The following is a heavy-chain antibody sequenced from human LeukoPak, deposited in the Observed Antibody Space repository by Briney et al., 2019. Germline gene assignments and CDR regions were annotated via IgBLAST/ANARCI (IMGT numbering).Heavy chain of an antibody. J-gene: IGHJ4*02. CDR2: IYHSGST. CDR1: GGSISSGGYY. Sequence: SETLSLTCTVSGGSISSGGYYWSWIRQPPGKGLEWIGYIYHSGSTYYNPSLKSRVTISVDRSKNQFSLKLSSVTAADTAVYYCARVLSAAGGFDYWGQGTLVTVSS. V-gene: IGHV4-30-2*01. CDR3: ARVLSAAGGFDY. D-gene: IGHD2-2*01.